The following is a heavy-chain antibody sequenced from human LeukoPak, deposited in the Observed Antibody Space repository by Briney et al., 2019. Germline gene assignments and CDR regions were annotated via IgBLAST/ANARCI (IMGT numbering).Heavy chain of an antibody. D-gene: IGHD5-24*01. Sequence: GASVKVSCKASGYTFTSYDINWVRQATGQGLEWMGWMNPNSGNTGYAQKFQGRVTMTRNTSISTAYMELSSLRSEDTAVYYCARGFKDKLMAPIGSDFDYWGQGTLVTVSS. J-gene: IGHJ4*02. CDR2: MNPNSGNT. CDR1: GYTFTSYD. V-gene: IGHV1-8*01. CDR3: ARGFKDKLMAPIGSDFDY.